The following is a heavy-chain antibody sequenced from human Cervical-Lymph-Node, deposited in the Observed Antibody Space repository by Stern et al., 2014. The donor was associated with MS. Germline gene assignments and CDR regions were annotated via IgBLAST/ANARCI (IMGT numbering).Heavy chain of an antibody. V-gene: IGHV4-31*03. CDR3: ARNPALWYFDL. CDR1: GGSVSSGGYF. CDR2: VYYSGSI. Sequence: QLEESGPGLVKPLQTLSLTCTVSGGSVSSGGYFWNWIRQHPRKGREWIGHVYYSGSIAYNPSLKSRVTISVDTSKNQFSLRLRSVTAADTAVYSCARNPALWYFDLWGRGTLAAVSS. D-gene: IGHD3-3*02. J-gene: IGHJ2*01.